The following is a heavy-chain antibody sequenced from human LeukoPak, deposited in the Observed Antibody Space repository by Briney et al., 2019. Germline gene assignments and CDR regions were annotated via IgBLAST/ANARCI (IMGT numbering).Heavy chain of an antibody. V-gene: IGHV3-21*01. CDR3: ISSGWLEEGY. CDR1: GFTFSSYS. Sequence: GGSLRLSCAASGFTFSSYSMNWVRQAPGKGLEWVSSISSSSSYIYYADSVKGRFTISRDNAKDSLYLQMNSLRAEDTAVYYCISSGWLEEGYWGQGTLVTVSS. J-gene: IGHJ4*02. D-gene: IGHD6-19*01. CDR2: ISSSSSYI.